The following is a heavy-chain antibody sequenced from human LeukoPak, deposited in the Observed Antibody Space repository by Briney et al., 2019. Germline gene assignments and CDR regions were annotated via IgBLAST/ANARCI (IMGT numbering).Heavy chain of an antibody. J-gene: IGHJ3*02. CDR2: IYYSGST. Sequence: SETLSLTCTVSGGSISSYYWSWIRQSPGNGLEWIGYIYYSGSTDYNPSLKSRVTISVDTSKNQFSLRLSSVTAADTAVYYCARGIGLQYDTSGYYYYAFDMWGQGTMVTVSS. CDR3: ARGIGLQYDTSGYYYYAFDM. D-gene: IGHD3-22*01. V-gene: IGHV4-59*01. CDR1: GGSISSYY.